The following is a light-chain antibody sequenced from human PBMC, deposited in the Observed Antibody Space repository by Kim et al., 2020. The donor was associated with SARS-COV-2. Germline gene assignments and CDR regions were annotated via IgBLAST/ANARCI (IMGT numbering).Light chain of an antibody. V-gene: IGKV3-15*01. J-gene: IGKJ2*01. CDR2: GAS. Sequence: SGSRGERATLSCRASQSVSSNLAWYQQKPGQAPRLLIYGASTRATGIPARFSGSGSGTEFTLTISSLQSEDFAVYYCQQYNNWPYTFGQGTKLEIK. CDR1: QSVSSN. CDR3: QQYNNWPYT.